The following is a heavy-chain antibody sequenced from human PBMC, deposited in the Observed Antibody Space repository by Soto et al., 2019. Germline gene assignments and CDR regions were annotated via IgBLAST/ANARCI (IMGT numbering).Heavy chain of an antibody. V-gene: IGHV1-3*01. CDR3: AREERVTIFGVVTNNWFDP. CDR2: INAGNGNT. Sequence: GASVKVSCKAFGYTFTSYAMHWVRPAPGQRLEWMGWINAGNGNTKYSQKFQGRVTITRDTSASTAYMELSSLRSEDTAVYYCAREERVTIFGVVTNNWFDPWGQGTLVTVYS. J-gene: IGHJ5*02. CDR1: GYTFTSYA. D-gene: IGHD3-3*01.